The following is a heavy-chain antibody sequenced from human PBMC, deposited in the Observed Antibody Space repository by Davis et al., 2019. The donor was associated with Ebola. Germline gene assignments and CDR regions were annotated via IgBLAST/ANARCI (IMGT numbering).Heavy chain of an antibody. J-gene: IGHJ6*02. D-gene: IGHD6-6*01. CDR1: GYTFTSYG. Sequence: SVKVSCKASGYTFTSYGISWVRQAPGQGLEWMGGIIPIFGTANYAQKFQGRVTITADKSTSTAYMELSSLRSEDTAVYYCARGPHSSSRREGYYYYYGMDVWGQGTTVTVSS. CDR2: IIPIFGTA. V-gene: IGHV1-69*06. CDR3: ARGPHSSSRREGYYYYYGMDV.